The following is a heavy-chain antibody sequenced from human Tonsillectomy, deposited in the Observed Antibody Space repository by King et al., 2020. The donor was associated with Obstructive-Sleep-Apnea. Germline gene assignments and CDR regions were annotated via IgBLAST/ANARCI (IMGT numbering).Heavy chain of an antibody. CDR1: GYTFTTYY. CDR2: INPTGGST. D-gene: IGHD1-14*01. J-gene: IGHJ5*02. V-gene: IGHV1-46*01. CDR3: AREPSNTTPLGRWFDP. Sequence: QLVQSGAEVKKPGASVRVSCKASGYTFTTYYIHWVRQAPGQGLEWMGIINPTGGSTIYAQKFQGRVTMTRDTSTSTVYMELSSLRSEDTAVYYCAREPSNTTPLGRWFDPWGQGTLVTVSS.